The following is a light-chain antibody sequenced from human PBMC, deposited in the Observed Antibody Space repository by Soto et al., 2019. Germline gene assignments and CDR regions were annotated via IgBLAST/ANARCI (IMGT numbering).Light chain of an antibody. Sequence: EIVMTQSPVTLSVSPGERATLSCRASQSVSSNLAWYQQKPGQAPRLLIYGASTRATGIPARFSGSGSGTEFTLTINSLQSEDFAVYYCQQYNNWPPMYTFGQGTKLEIK. CDR1: QSVSSN. CDR2: GAS. CDR3: QQYNNWPPMYT. J-gene: IGKJ2*01. V-gene: IGKV3-15*01.